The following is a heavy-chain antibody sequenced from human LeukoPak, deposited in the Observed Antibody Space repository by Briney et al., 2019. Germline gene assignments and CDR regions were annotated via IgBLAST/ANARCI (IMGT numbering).Heavy chain of an antibody. J-gene: IGHJ4*02. D-gene: IGHD4-17*01. V-gene: IGHV4-30-2*01. CDR3: ARHPRALRSENYFDY. CDR2: IYHSGST. Sequence: SETLSLTCTVSGGSISSGGYYWSWIRQPPGKGLEWIGYIYHSGSTYYNPSLKSRVTISVDTSKNQFSLKLSSVTAADTAVYYCARHPRALRSENYFDYWGQGTLVTVSS. CDR1: GGSISSGGYY.